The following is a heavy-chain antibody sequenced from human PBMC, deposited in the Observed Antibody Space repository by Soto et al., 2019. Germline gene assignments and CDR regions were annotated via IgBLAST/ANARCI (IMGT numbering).Heavy chain of an antibody. CDR1: GFTFSSYA. CDR3: ARGYDSSGYYCDY. Sequence: GGSLRLSCAASGFTFSSYAMHWVRQAPGKGLERVAVISYDGSNKYYADSVKGRFTISRDNSKNTLYLQMNSLRADDTAVYYCARGYDSSGYYCDYVCQGTLVTVS. CDR2: ISYDGSNK. D-gene: IGHD3-22*01. J-gene: IGHJ4*02. V-gene: IGHV3-30-3*01.